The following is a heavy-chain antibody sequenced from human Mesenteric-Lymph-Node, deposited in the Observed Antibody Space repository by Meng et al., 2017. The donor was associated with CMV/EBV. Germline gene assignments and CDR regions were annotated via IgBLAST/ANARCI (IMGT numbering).Heavy chain of an antibody. D-gene: IGHD3-10*01. J-gene: IGHJ4*02. Sequence: GSFGGYYWSWSRQHPGTGLEWIGEINHSGSTNYNPSLKSRVTISVDTSKNQFSLKLSSVTAADTAVYYCARVEKYYYGSGSPGYFDYWGQGTLVTVSS. CDR1: GSFGGYY. CDR2: INHSGST. CDR3: ARVEKYYYGSGSPGYFDY. V-gene: IGHV4-34*01.